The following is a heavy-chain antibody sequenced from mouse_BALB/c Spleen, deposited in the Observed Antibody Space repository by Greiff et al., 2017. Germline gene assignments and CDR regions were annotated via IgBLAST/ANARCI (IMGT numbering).Heavy chain of an antibody. CDR1: GFSLTSYG. CDR3: ARYGNYVGYYAMDY. Sequence: QVHVKQSGPGLVQPSQSLSITCTVSGFSLTSYGVHWVRQSPGKGLEWLGVIWSGGSTDYNAAFISRLSISKDNSKSQVFFKMNSLQANDTAIYYCARYGNYVGYYAMDYWGQGTSVTVSS. V-gene: IGHV2-2*02. CDR2: IWSGGST. J-gene: IGHJ4*01. D-gene: IGHD2-10*02.